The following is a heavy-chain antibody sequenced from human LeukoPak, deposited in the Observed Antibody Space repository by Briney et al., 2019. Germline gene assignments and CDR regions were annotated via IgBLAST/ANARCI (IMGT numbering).Heavy chain of an antibody. D-gene: IGHD5-12*01. V-gene: IGHV3-7*01. J-gene: IGHJ4*02. CDR2: IKQDGSEK. CDR3: ASGYDLGVKSLDY. Sequence: PGGSLRLSCAASGFTFSSYWMSWVRQAPGKGLEWVANIKQDGSEKYYVDSVKGRFTISRDNAKNSLYLQMNSLRAEDTAVYYCASGYDLGVKSLDYWGQGTLVTVSS. CDR1: GFTFSSYW.